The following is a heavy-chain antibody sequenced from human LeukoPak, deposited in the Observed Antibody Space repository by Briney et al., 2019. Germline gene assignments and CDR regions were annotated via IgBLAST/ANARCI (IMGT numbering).Heavy chain of an antibody. V-gene: IGHV3-13*05. CDR2: IGTAGDP. D-gene: IGHD1-26*01. CDR1: GFTFSRYD. Sequence: PGGSLRLSCAASGFTFSRYDMHWVRQGTGKGLEWVSGIGTAGDPYYPGSVKGRFTISRENAKNSLYLHVSSLRAGDTAMYYCARAVGGAFDYWGQGTQVAVSS. CDR3: ARAVGGAFDY. J-gene: IGHJ4*02.